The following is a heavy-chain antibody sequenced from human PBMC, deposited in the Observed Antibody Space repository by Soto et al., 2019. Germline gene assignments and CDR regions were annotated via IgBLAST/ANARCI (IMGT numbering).Heavy chain of an antibody. CDR1: GGTFSSYA. CDR3: ATAVCVDIVAATGYYYYGMDV. Sequence: QVHLVQSGAEVKKPGSSVKVSCKASGGTFSSYAISWVRHAPGQGLEWMGGIIPLFGTANYAQKFHGRVTITADESTSTAYMALSSLRSEGPAVYYCATAVCVDIVAATGYYYYGMDVWGQGPTVPVSS. J-gene: IGHJ6*02. V-gene: IGHV1-69*01. D-gene: IGHD5-12*01. CDR2: IIPLFGTA.